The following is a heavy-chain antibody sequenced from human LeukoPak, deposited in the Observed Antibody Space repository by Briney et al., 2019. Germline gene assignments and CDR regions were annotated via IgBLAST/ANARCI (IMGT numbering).Heavy chain of an antibody. CDR1: GFTVSSSY. V-gene: IGHV3-53*01. D-gene: IGHD5-18*01. J-gene: IGHJ4*02. Sequence: GGSLRLSCAASGFTVSSSYMSWVRQAPGKGLEWVSVIYSGGNTYYADSVKGRFTISRDNSKNTLYLQMNSLRAEDTAVYYCARGGYCYGYPYLDYWGQGTLVTVSS. CDR3: ARGGYCYGYPYLDY. CDR2: IYSGGNT.